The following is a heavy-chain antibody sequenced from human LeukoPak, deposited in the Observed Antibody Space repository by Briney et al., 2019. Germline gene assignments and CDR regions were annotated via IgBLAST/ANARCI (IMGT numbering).Heavy chain of an antibody. CDR2: IIPIFGRP. V-gene: IGHV1-69*02. CDR3: ARLYYYDSSGYYDSRVDY. CDR1: GYTFTGYY. D-gene: IGHD3-22*01. Sequence: GASVKVSCKTSGYTFTGYYMHWVRQAPGQGLEWMGRIIPIFGRPNYAQKFQGRVTISADKFTSTAYMELSSLRSEDTAVYYCARLYYYDSSGYYDSRVDYWGQGTLVTVSS. J-gene: IGHJ4*02.